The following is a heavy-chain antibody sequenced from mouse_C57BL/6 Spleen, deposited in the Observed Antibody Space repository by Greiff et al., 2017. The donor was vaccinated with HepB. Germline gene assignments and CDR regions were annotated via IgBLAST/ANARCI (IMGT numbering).Heavy chain of an antibody. Sequence: EVKLVESGGGLVKPGGSLKLSCAASGFTFSSYTMSWVRQTPEKRLEWVATISGGGGNTYYPDSVKGRFTISRDNAKNTLYLQMSSLRSEDTALYYGARHEDDYDDFDYWGQGTTLTVSS. J-gene: IGHJ2*01. CDR3: ARHEDDYDDFDY. D-gene: IGHD2-4*01. CDR2: ISGGGGNT. V-gene: IGHV5-9*01. CDR1: GFTFSSYT.